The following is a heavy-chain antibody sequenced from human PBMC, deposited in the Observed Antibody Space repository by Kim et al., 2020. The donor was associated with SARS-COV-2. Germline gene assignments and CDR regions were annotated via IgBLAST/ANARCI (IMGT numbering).Heavy chain of an antibody. Sequence: ADHGKGQFTISRDNAKTPLYLQMNSLRAEDTAVYYCARPGNDYGDLYFDYWGQGTLVTVSS. V-gene: IGHV3-53*01. CDR3: ARPGNDYGDLYFDY. D-gene: IGHD4-17*01. J-gene: IGHJ4*02.